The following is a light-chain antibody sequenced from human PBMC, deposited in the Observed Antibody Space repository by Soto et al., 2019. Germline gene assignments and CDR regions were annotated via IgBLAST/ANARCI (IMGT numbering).Light chain of an antibody. J-gene: IGKJ5*01. CDR1: QSISRY. CDR2: AAS. Sequence: DIQMAQSPSSLSASVGDRVTITCRASQSISRYLNWYQQKPGKAPKVLIYAASSLQSGVPSRFSGSGSGTDFTLTISSLQPEDFATYYCQQSYSTPRFGQGTRLEI. V-gene: IGKV1-39*01. CDR3: QQSYSTPR.